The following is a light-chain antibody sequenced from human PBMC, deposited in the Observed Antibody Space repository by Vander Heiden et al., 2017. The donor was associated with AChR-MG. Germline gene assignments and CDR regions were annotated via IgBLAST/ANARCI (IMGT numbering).Light chain of an antibody. CDR2: GAS. V-gene: IGKV3-20*01. CDR3: QQYGSPWT. J-gene: IGKJ1*01. CDR1: QSVSSSY. Sequence: EIVLTQSPGTLSLSPGERATLSCRASQSVSSSYLAWYQQKPGHAPRLLIYGASSRATGIPDRFSGSGSGTDFTLTISRLEPEDFAVYYCQQYGSPWTFGQGTKVEIK.